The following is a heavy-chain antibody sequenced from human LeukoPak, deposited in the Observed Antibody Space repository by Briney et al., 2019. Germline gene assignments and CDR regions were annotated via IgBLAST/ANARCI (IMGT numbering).Heavy chain of an antibody. CDR1: GGSFSGYY. V-gene: IGHV4-34*01. CDR3: ARGPQGTWIQLWKFDY. J-gene: IGHJ4*02. Sequence: PSETLSLTCGVYGGSFSGYYWSWIRQPPGKGLEWIGEINHSGSTNYNPSLKSRVTISVDTSKNQFSLKLSSVTAADTAVYYCARGPQGTWIQLWKFDYWGQGTLVTVSS. D-gene: IGHD5-18*01. CDR2: INHSGST.